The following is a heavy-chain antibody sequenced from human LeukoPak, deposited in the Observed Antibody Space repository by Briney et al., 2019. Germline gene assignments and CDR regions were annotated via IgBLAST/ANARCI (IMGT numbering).Heavy chain of an antibody. CDR3: ARETVAGTVFGSFDH. D-gene: IGHD6-19*01. Sequence: PSETLSLTCTVSGGSISRYYWSWIRQPPGRGLEWIGYINYSGSANYNPSLKSRVTISVDTSKNQFSLKLNSVTPADTAVYYCARETVAGTVFGSFDHWGQGTLVTVSS. CDR1: GGSISRYY. J-gene: IGHJ4*02. CDR2: INYSGSA. V-gene: IGHV4-59*01.